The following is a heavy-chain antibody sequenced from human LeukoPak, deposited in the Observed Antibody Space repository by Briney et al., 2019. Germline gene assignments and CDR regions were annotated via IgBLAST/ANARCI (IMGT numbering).Heavy chain of an antibody. Sequence: GASVKVSCKASGGTFSSYAISWVRQAPGQGLEWMGGIIPIFGTANYAQKFQGRVTITADRSTSTAYMEVSSLRSEDTAIYYCASGTTDIVVVPATLRNYYFDYWGQGTLVTVSS. CDR1: GGTFSSYA. V-gene: IGHV1-69*06. D-gene: IGHD2-2*01. CDR3: ASGTTDIVVVPATLRNYYFDY. J-gene: IGHJ4*02. CDR2: IIPIFGTA.